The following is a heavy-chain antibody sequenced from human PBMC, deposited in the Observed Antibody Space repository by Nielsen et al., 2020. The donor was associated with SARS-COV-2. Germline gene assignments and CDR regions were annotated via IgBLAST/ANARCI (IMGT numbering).Heavy chain of an antibody. CDR2: IKQDGTEK. CDR1: GFIFSSYG. D-gene: IGHD3-16*01. CDR3: ARGSGYGGQRGLHY. Sequence: GESLKISCAASGFIFSSYGMSWVRQAPGKGLEWVANIKQDGTEKYSVDSLKGRFTISRDNAKSSLYLQMNSLRAEDTAVYYCARGSGYGGQRGLHYWGQGTLVTVSS. J-gene: IGHJ4*02. V-gene: IGHV3-7*05.